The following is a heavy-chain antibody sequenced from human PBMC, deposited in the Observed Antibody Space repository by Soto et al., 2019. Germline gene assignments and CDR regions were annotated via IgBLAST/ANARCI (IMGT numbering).Heavy chain of an antibody. V-gene: IGHV3-23*01. CDR2: ITGSTGTT. J-gene: IGHJ6*03. CDR3: AKDTSSSPYYMDV. Sequence: EVQVLESGGGSVQPGGSLRLSCAASGFTFSNFAMSWVRHAPGKGLEWVSEITGSTGTTYYADSVRGRFIISRDNYQNTLHLQMNSLRPEDTAVYYCAKDTSSSPYYMDVWGKGTTVTVSS. D-gene: IGHD2-2*01. CDR1: GFTFSNFA.